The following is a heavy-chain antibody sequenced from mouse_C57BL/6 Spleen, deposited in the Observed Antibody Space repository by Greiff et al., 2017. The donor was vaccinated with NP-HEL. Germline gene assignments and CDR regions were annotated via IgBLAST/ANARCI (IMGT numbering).Heavy chain of an antibody. V-gene: IGHV1-69*01. CDR2: IDPSDSYT. J-gene: IGHJ4*01. Sequence: QVQLQQPGAELVMPGASVKLSCKASGYTFTSYWMHWVKQRPGQGLEWIGEIDPSDSYTNYNQKFKGKSTLTVDKSSSTAYMQLSSLTSDASAVYYCARRGWLLGAMDYWGQGTSVTVSS. D-gene: IGHD2-3*01. CDR3: ARRGWLLGAMDY. CDR1: GYTFTSYW.